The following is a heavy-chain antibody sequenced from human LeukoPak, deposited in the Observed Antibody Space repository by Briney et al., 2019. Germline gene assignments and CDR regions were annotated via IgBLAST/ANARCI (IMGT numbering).Heavy chain of an antibody. CDR3: TTDLAITMIRGVIVY. Sequence: PGGSLRLSCAAPGFSFTNAWMTWVRQAPGKGLEWVGRIKSKADGETTDYAAPVKGRCTMSRDDSKATLYLQMNYVNTEDTAVYYCTTDLAITMIRGVIVYWGQGTLVTVSS. J-gene: IGHJ4*02. D-gene: IGHD3-10*01. V-gene: IGHV3-15*05. CDR1: GFSFTNAW. CDR2: IKSKADGETT.